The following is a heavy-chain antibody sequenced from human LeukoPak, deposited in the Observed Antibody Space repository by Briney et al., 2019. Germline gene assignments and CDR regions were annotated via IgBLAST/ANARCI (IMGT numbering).Heavy chain of an antibody. CDR2: ISSSGRTI. CDR3: ASEDRTTLTTFDY. Sequence: GSPRLSCAASGFTFSTYEMNWVRQAPGKGLEWVSYISSSGRTIYYADSVKGRFTISRDNAKNSLYLQMYSLRAEDTAVYYCASEDRTTLTTFDYWGQGTPGHVSS. CDR1: GFTFSTYE. V-gene: IGHV3-48*03. J-gene: IGHJ4*02. D-gene: IGHD4-17*01.